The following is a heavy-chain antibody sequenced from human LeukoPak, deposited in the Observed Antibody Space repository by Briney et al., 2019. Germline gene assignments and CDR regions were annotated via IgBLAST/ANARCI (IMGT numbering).Heavy chain of an antibody. D-gene: IGHD3-10*01. Sequence: PGGSLRLSCAASGFTFSNNWMTWVRQAPGKGLEWVASVKKDASEKYYVDSVKGRFTIPRDNAKNSLYLQMSSLRVEDTAVCYCARGPPYGSRSDYFDYWGQGTLVTVSA. CDR1: GFTFSNNW. J-gene: IGHJ4*02. CDR3: ARGPPYGSRSDYFDY. CDR2: VKKDASEK. V-gene: IGHV3-7*01.